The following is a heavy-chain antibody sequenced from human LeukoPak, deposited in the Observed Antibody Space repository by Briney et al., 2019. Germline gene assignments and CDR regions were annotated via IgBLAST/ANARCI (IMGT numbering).Heavy chain of an antibody. Sequence: SETLSLTCTVSGGSISSSSYYWGWIRQPPGKGLEWIGSIYYSGSTYYNPSLKSRVTISVDTSRNQFSLKLSSVTAADTAVYYCARIAVAGYFDYWGQGTLVTVSS. V-gene: IGHV4-39*01. CDR2: IYYSGST. D-gene: IGHD6-19*01. J-gene: IGHJ4*02. CDR3: ARIAVAGYFDY. CDR1: GGSISSSSYY.